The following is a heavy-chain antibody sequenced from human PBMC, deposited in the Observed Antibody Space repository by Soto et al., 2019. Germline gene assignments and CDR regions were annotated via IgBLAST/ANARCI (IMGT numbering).Heavy chain of an antibody. CDR3: ARSLTEGYCTITGCYTRPLYGMDV. J-gene: IGHJ6*02. CDR2: INPNSGGT. Sequence: ASVKVSCKASGYTFSGYYIHWLRQAPGQGLEWMGWINPNSGGTNYAQKFQGRVTVTRDTPTSTAYMELGRLTSDDTAVYYCARSLTEGYCTITGCYTRPLYGMDVWGQGTTVTVSS. V-gene: IGHV1-2*02. CDR1: GYTFSGYY. D-gene: IGHD2-2*02.